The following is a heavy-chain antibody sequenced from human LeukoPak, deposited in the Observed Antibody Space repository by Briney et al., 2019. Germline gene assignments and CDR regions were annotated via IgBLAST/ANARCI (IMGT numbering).Heavy chain of an antibody. V-gene: IGHV3-33*01. J-gene: IGHJ3*02. Sequence: PGGSLRLSCAASGFTFSSYGMHWVRQAPGKGLEWVAVIWYDGSNKYYADSVKGRFTISRDNSKNTLYLQMNSLRAEDTAVYYCARGKTWLPDAFDIWGQGTMVTVSS. CDR1: GFTFSSYG. D-gene: IGHD6-19*01. CDR2: IWYDGSNK. CDR3: ARGKTWLPDAFDI.